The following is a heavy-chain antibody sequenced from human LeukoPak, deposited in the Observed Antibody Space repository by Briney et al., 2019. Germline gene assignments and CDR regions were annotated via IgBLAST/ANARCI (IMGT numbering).Heavy chain of an antibody. Sequence: GGSLRLSCAASGFTFSSYSMNWVRQAPGKGLEWLSYISTSSTTIYYADSVKGRFTISRDNAKNSLYLQMNSLRAEDTAVYYCAKAAYDSSGSWYYFDYWGQGTLVTVSS. V-gene: IGHV3-48*01. J-gene: IGHJ4*02. CDR3: AKAAYDSSGSWYYFDY. CDR2: ISTSSTTI. CDR1: GFTFSSYS. D-gene: IGHD3-22*01.